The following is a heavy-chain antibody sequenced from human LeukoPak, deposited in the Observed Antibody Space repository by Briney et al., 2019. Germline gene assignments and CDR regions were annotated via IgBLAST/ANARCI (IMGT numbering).Heavy chain of an antibody. D-gene: IGHD6-19*01. V-gene: IGHV7-4-1*02. Sequence: ASVKVSCKASGYTFTSYAMNWVRQAPGQGLEWMGWINTNTGNPTYAQGFTGRFVFSLDTSVSTAYLQISSLKAEDTAVYYRARDLEQWLPQNAFDIWGQGTMVTVSS. J-gene: IGHJ3*02. CDR1: GYTFTSYA. CDR3: ARDLEQWLPQNAFDI. CDR2: INTNTGNP.